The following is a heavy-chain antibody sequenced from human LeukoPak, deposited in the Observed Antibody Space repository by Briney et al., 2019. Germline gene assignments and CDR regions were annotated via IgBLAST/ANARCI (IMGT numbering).Heavy chain of an antibody. D-gene: IGHD3-22*01. CDR3: ARGRKTYYYDSSGYYPLGY. V-gene: IGHV4-59*12. Sequence: PSETLSLTCTVSGGSISSYYWSWLRQPPGKGLEWIGYIYYSGSTNYNPSLKSRVTISVDTSKNQFSLKLSSVTAADTAVYYCARGRKTYYYDSSGYYPLGYWGQGTLVTVSS. J-gene: IGHJ4*02. CDR2: IYYSGST. CDR1: GGSISSYY.